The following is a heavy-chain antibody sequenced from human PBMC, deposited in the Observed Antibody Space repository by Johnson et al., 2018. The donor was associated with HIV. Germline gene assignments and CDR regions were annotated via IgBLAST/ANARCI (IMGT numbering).Heavy chain of an antibody. J-gene: IGHJ3*02. Sequence: QMLLVESGGGVVQPGGSLRLSCAASGFTFSSYGMHWVRQAPGKGLELVAFIRYDGSNKYYADSVKGRFTISRDNSKNTLYLQMNSLRAEDTAVYYCAKVLIVATGERAFDIWGQGTMVTVSS. V-gene: IGHV3-30*02. D-gene: IGHD5-12*01. CDR1: GFTFSSYG. CDR2: IRYDGSNK. CDR3: AKVLIVATGERAFDI.